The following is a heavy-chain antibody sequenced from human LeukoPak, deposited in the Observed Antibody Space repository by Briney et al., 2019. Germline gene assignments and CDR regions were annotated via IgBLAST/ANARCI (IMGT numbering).Heavy chain of an antibody. J-gene: IGHJ4*02. CDR2: IKSKTDGGTT. V-gene: IGHV3-15*01. CDR3: STDLEGGDLFDY. D-gene: IGHD2-21*02. CDR1: GFTFSNAW. Sequence: GGSLRLSCAASGFTFSNAWVSWVRQAPGKGLEWVGRIKSKTDGGTTDYAAPVKGRFTISRDDSENTLYLQMNSLKTEDTAVYYCSTDLEGGDLFDYWGQGTLVTVSS.